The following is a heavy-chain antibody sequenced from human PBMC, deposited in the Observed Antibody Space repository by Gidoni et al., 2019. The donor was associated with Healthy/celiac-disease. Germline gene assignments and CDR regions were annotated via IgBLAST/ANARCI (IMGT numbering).Heavy chain of an antibody. D-gene: IGHD3-22*01. CDR1: GGSISSGGYY. CDR3: ATWGHHLSGYPVYYYYGMDV. CDR2: IYYSGST. V-gene: IGHV4-31*03. J-gene: IGHJ6*02. Sequence: QVQLQESGPGLVKPSQTLSLTCTVSGGSISSGGYYWSWIRQHPGEGLEWIGYIYYSGSTYYNPSLKSRVTISVDTSKNQFSLKLSSVTAADTAVYYCATWGHHLSGYPVYYYYGMDVWGQGTTVTVSS.